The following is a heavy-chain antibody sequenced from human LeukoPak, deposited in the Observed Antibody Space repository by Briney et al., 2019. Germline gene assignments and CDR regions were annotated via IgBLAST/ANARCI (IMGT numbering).Heavy chain of an antibody. CDR2: IYYSGST. CDR1: GGSISSSSYY. V-gene: IGHV4-39*01. CDR3: ASLYYDILPGYYRYNWFDP. Sequence: SETLSLTCTVSGGSISSSSYYGVWIRQPPGKGLEWIGSIYYSGSTYYNPSLKSRVTISVDTSKNQCYLKLSSVTAADTAVYYCASLYYDILPGYYRYNWFDPWGQGTLVTVSS. J-gene: IGHJ5*02. D-gene: IGHD3-9*01.